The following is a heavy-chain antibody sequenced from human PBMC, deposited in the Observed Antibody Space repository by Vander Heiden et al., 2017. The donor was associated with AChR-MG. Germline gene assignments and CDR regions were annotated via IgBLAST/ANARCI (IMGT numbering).Heavy chain of an antibody. Sequence: QLQLVHSGAEVKKPGSQVKVSRTASGGTFRSYAISWGRQAPGQGLEWMGGIIPIFGTANYAQKFQGRVTITADKSTSTAYMELSSLRSEDTAVYYCARGRWLQPHTPQYYFDYWGQGTLVTVSS. CDR1: GGTFRSYA. J-gene: IGHJ4*02. CDR2: IIPIFGTA. V-gene: IGHV1-69*06. CDR3: ARGRWLQPHTPQYYFDY. D-gene: IGHD5-12*01.